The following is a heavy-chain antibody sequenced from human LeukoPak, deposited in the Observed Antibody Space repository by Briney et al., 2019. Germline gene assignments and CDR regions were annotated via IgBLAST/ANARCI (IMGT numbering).Heavy chain of an antibody. CDR1: GFTFSSYG. CDR2: IWYDGSNK. CDR3: ARNGRGYSDYDYFDY. J-gene: IGHJ4*02. Sequence: GGSLRLSCAASGFTFSSYGMHWVRQAPGKGLEWVAVIWYDGSNKYYADSVKGRFTISRDNSKNTLYLQMNSLRAEDTAVYYCARNGRGYSDYDYFDYWGQGTLVTVSS. V-gene: IGHV3-33*01. D-gene: IGHD5-12*01.